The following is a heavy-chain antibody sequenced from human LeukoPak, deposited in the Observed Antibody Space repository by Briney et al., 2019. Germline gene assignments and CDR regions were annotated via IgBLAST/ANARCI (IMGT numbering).Heavy chain of an antibody. Sequence: GGSLRLSSAASGFTFSSYWMHWVRQAPGKGLVWVSRINSDGSSTSYADSVKGRFTISRDNAKNTLYLQMNSLRAEETAVYYCARDLRLWFGESPFDYWGQGTLVTVSS. CDR1: GFTFSSYW. V-gene: IGHV3-74*01. J-gene: IGHJ4*02. CDR3: ARDLRLWFGESPFDY. D-gene: IGHD3-10*01. CDR2: INSDGSST.